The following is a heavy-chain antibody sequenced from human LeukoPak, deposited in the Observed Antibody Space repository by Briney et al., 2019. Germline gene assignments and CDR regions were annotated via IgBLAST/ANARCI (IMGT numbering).Heavy chain of an antibody. V-gene: IGHV3-53*05. Sequence: GGSLRLSCAASGLTVSSNYMSWVRQAPGEGLEWVSVIYSDGGGGTTYYADSVKGRFTISRDKSKNTLYLQMNSLRAEDTAVYYCAKSYFDYWGQGTLVTVSS. CDR3: AKSYFDY. CDR2: IYSDGGGGTT. CDR1: GLTVSSNY. J-gene: IGHJ4*02.